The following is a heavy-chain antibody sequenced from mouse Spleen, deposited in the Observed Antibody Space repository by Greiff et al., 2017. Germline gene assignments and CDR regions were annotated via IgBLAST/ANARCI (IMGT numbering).Heavy chain of an antibody. D-gene: IGHD1-1*01. J-gene: IGHJ4*01. CDR3: ARRATKGYAMDY. CDR1: GFTFSDYY. Sequence: EVKLMESGGGLVQPGGSLKLSCATSGFTFSDYYMYWVRQTPEKRLEWVAYISNGGGSTYYPDTVKGRFTISRDNAKNTLYLQMSRLKSEDTAMYYCARRATKGYAMDYWGQGTSVTVSS. V-gene: IGHV5-12*02. CDR2: ISNGGGST.